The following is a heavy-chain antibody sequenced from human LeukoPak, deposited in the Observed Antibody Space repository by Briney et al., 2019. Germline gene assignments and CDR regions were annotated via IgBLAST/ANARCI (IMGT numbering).Heavy chain of an antibody. CDR3: AKSVGPGYCSSTSCSDNWFDP. Sequence: GGSLRLSCAASGFTFSSEGMHWVRQAPGKGLEWVAVISYDGSNKYYADSVKGRFTISRDNSKNTLYLQMNSLRAEDTAVYYCAKSVGPGYCSSTSCSDNWFDPWGQGTLVTVSS. CDR1: GFTFSSEG. J-gene: IGHJ5*02. D-gene: IGHD2-2*01. V-gene: IGHV3-30*18. CDR2: ISYDGSNK.